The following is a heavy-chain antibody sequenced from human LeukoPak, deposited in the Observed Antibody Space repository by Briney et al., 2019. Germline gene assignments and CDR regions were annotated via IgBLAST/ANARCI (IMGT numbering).Heavy chain of an antibody. D-gene: IGHD2-15*01. V-gene: IGHV4-39*07. Sequence: SETLSLTCTVSGGSISSSSYYWGWIRQPPGKGLEWIGSIYYSGSTYYNPSLKSRVTISVDTSKNQFSLKLSSATAADTAVYYCASVLVGSLPYYWGQGTLVTVSS. CDR2: IYYSGST. CDR1: GGSISSSSYY. CDR3: ASVLVGSLPYY. J-gene: IGHJ4*02.